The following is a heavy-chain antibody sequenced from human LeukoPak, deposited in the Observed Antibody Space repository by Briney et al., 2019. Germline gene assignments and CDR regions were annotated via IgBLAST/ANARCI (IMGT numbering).Heavy chain of an antibody. CDR1: GYTFTAYF. J-gene: IGHJ4*02. CDR3: ARGDRYCISTNCSPDY. CDR2: INPHSGGR. V-gene: IGHV1-2*02. D-gene: IGHD2-2*01. Sequence: GASVKVSCKASGYTFTAYFMHWVRQAPGQGLEWMGWINPHSGGRNYAQKFQGRVTMTRDTSISTAYMELSRLRSDDTAVYYCARGDRYCISTNCSPDYWGQGTLVTVFS.